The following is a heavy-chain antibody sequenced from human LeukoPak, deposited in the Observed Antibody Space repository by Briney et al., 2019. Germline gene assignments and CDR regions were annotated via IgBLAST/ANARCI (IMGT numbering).Heavy chain of an antibody. CDR3: ARDFYDSSGYYYDY. V-gene: IGHV3-23*01. CDR1: GFTFSGYT. Sequence: GGSLRLSCAASGFTFSGYTMSWVRQAPEKGLEWISVISATGDRTYYAESVKGRFTISRDNSKNTMYLQMNSLRAEDTALYYCARDFYDSSGYYYDYWGLGTLVTVSS. CDR2: ISATGDRT. J-gene: IGHJ4*02. D-gene: IGHD3-22*01.